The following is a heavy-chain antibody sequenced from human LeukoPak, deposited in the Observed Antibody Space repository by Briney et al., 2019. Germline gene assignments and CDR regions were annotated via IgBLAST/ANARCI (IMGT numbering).Heavy chain of an antibody. J-gene: IGHJ4*02. CDR3: ARDGHGVPLDY. V-gene: IGHV3-30-3*01. Sequence: QPGGVLGLSFAASGFTFRDYAMHWGRPAPGKGVGGVAVISYDGTEKYYGDSVKGRFTISRDNSKNTLYLQMNSLRAEDTALYYCARDGHGVPLDYWGQGTLVTVSP. D-gene: IGHD4-17*01. CDR2: ISYDGTEK. CDR1: GFTFRDYA.